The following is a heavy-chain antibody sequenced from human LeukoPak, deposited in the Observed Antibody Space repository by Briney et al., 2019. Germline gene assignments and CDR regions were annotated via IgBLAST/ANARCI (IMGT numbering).Heavy chain of an antibody. Sequence: PGGSLRLSCAASGFTFSSYAMSWLRQAPGKGLEGVSAFSGSGGSTYYADSVKGRFTISRDNSKNTLYLQMNSLRAEDTAVYYCAKDPGVLISKSGYFDYWGQGTLVTVSS. V-gene: IGHV3-23*01. CDR2: FSGSGGST. CDR3: AKDPGVLISKSGYFDY. CDR1: GFTFSSYA. J-gene: IGHJ4*02. D-gene: IGHD2-21*01.